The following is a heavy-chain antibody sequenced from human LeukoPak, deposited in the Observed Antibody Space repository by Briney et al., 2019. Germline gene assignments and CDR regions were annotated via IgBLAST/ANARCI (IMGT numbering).Heavy chain of an antibody. CDR2: INPNSGGT. V-gene: IGHV1-2*02. CDR3: ARGECSGSYYFIGYYYYMDV. Sequence: ASVKVSCKASGYTFTGYYMHWVRQAPGQGLEWMGWINPNSGGTNYAQKFQGRVTMTRDTSISTAYMELSRLRSDDTAVYYCARGECSGSYYFIGYYYYMDVWGKGTTVTVSS. J-gene: IGHJ6*03. CDR1: GYTFTGYY. D-gene: IGHD3-10*02.